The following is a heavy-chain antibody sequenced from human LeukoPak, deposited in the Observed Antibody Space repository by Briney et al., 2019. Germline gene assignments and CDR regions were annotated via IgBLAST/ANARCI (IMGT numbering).Heavy chain of an antibody. CDR1: GLSITYVTYY. CDR3: ARDPRGRYEDWFDP. D-gene: IGHD1-26*01. J-gene: IGHJ5*02. Sequence: SETLSLTCTVSGLSITYVTYYWAWIRQPPGKGLEWIGSIYASGSTYHSPSLKSRVIISVDTSKNHFSLTLSAVTAADAAVYYCARDPRGRYEDWFDPWGQGTLVTVSS. V-gene: IGHV4-39*07. CDR2: IYASGST.